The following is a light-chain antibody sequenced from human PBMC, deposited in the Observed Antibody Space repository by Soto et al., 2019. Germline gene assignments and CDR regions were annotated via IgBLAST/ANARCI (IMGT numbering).Light chain of an antibody. CDR1: SSDVGAYNY. Sequence: QSALTQPPSASGSPGQSVTISCTGTSSDVGAYNYVSWYQQHAGKAPKLVIYEVTKPTSGVPDRYTGSKSANTASLTVSGLQAEDEADYYCSSFASSNTSVFRGGTKRTV. CDR3: SSFASSNTSV. CDR2: EVT. V-gene: IGLV2-8*01. J-gene: IGLJ3*02.